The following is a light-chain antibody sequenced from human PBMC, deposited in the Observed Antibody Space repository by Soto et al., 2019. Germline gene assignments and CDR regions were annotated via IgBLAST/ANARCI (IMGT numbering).Light chain of an antibody. Sequence: DIEMTQSPSPLSASVGDRVTITCRASQSISNYLNWYQQKPGKAPKLLTYSTSTLQSGVPSRFSGSGSGTQFTLTISTLQPEDFATYYCQQNYRTPVTFGQGTRLEIK. CDR1: QSISNY. V-gene: IGKV1-39*01. CDR3: QQNYRTPVT. CDR2: STS. J-gene: IGKJ5*01.